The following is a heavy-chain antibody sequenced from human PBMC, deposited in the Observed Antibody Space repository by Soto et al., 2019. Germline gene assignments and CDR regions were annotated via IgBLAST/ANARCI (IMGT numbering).Heavy chain of an antibody. CDR1: GYTFTGYY. CDR2: INPNSGGT. D-gene: IGHD3-3*01. CDR3: ATLGRRITIFGVAPDY. Sequence: ASVKVSCKASGYTFTGYYMHWVRQAPGQGLEWMGWINPNSGGTNYAQKFQGRVTMTRDTSISTAYMELSRLRSDDTAVYYCATLGRRITIFGVAPDYWGQGTLVTV. J-gene: IGHJ4*02. V-gene: IGHV1-2*02.